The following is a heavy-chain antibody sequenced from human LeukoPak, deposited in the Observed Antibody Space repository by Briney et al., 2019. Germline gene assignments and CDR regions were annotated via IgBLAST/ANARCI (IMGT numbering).Heavy chain of an antibody. J-gene: IGHJ3*02. V-gene: IGHV4-59*01. D-gene: IGHD3-22*01. CDR2: IYYSGST. CDR1: GGSISSYY. Sequence: PSETLSLTCTVSGGSISSYYWSWIRQPPGKGLEWIGYIYYSGSTNYNPSLKSRVTISVDTSKNQFSLKLSSVTAADTAVYYCARGYYDSSGYYYVGNAFDIWGQGTMVTVSS. CDR3: ARGYYDSSGYYYVGNAFDI.